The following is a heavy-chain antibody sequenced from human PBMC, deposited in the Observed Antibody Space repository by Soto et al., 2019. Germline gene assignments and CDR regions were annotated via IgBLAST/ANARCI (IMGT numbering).Heavy chain of an antibody. D-gene: IGHD2-15*01. CDR1: GYTFTSYG. Sequence: QVQLVKSGAEVKKPGASVKFSCKASGYTFTSYGISWVRQAPGQGLEWMGWIGAFNGNTNYAQKFQGRVTMTTDTSASTAYMELRSLRSDDTAVYYCARSCSGGSCYSSSYGMDVWGQGTTVTVSS. V-gene: IGHV1-18*01. CDR3: ARSCSGGSCYSSSYGMDV. J-gene: IGHJ6*02. CDR2: IGAFNGNT.